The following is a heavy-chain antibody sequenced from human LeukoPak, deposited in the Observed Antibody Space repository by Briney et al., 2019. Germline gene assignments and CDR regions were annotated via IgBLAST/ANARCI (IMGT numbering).Heavy chain of an antibody. J-gene: IGHJ3*02. CDR2: IYYSGST. Sequence: PSETLSLTCTVSGGSISSSSYYWGWIRQPPGEGLEWIGSIYYSGSTYYNPSLKSRVTISVDTSKNQFSLQLSSVTAADTAVYYCARWVPQSNAFDIWGQGTMVTVSS. V-gene: IGHV4-39*01. CDR3: ARWVPQSNAFDI. CDR1: GGSISSSSYY.